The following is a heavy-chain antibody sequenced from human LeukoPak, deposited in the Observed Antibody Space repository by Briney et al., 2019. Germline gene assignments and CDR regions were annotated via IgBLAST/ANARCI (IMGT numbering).Heavy chain of an antibody. Sequence: PSETLSLTCTVSGGSISSYYWSWIRQPPGKGLEWIGEINHSGSTNYNPSLKSRVTISVDTSKNQFSLKLSSVTAADTAVYYCARARRVATIDYWGQGTLVTVSS. D-gene: IGHD5-12*01. CDR1: GGSISSYY. J-gene: IGHJ4*02. V-gene: IGHV4-34*01. CDR2: INHSGST. CDR3: ARARRVATIDY.